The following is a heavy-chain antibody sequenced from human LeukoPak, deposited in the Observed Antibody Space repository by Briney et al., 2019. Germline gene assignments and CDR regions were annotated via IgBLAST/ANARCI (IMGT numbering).Heavy chain of an antibody. CDR1: GFTFGNYW. D-gene: IGHD2-2*01. CDR2: IKQDGSET. J-gene: IGHJ1*01. Sequence: GGSLRLSCAASGFTFGNYWMSWVRQAPGKGLEWVASIKQDGSETYYVDSVKGRCTISRDNAKNSLYLHMNSLRVEDTAVYYCARSASWDRGYWGQGTLVTVSS. V-gene: IGHV3-7*01. CDR3: ARSASWDRGY.